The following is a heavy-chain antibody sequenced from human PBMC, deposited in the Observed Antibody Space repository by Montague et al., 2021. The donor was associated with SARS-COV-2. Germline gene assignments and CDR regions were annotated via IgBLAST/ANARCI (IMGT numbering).Heavy chain of an antibody. V-gene: IGHV4-59*01. J-gene: IGHJ6*02. Sequence: SETLSLTCAVHGGSFSTYSWSWSRQPPGKGLEWIGYAQNTGTTNYNPSLKSRGTISVDISKKQISLTLKSMNAADTAVYYCAGQGGNFYGSGSSGLYYYGMDVWGQGTTVTVSS. D-gene: IGHD3-10*01. CDR3: AGQGGNFYGSGSSGLYYYGMDV. CDR1: GGSFSTYS. CDR2: AQNTGTT.